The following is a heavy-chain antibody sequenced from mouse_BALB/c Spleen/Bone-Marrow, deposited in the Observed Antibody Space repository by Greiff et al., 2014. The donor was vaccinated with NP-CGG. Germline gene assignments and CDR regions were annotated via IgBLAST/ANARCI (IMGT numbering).Heavy chain of an antibody. CDR1: GFTFSDYY. J-gene: IGHJ4*01. CDR2: ISDGGSYT. V-gene: IGHV5-4*02. Sequence: DVQLVESGGGLVKPGGSLKLSRAASGFTFSDYYMYWVRQTPEKRLEWVATISDGGSYTYYPDSVKGRFTISRDNAKNNLYLQMSSLKSEDTAMYYCARIYYDYDGGVYYYAMDYWGQGTSVTVSS. D-gene: IGHD2-4*01. CDR3: ARIYYDYDGGVYYYAMDY.